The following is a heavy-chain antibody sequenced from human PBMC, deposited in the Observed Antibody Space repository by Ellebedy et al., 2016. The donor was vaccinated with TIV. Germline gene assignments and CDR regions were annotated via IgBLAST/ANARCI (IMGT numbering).Heavy chain of an antibody. V-gene: IGHV1-2*04. CDR1: GYTFTGYY. CDR2: INPNSGGT. Sequence: AASVKVSCKASGYTFTGYYMHWVRQAPGQGLEWMGWINPNSGGTNYAQKFQGWVTMTRDTSISTAYMELSSLRSEDTAVYYCARDIGAYDILTGSYYFDYWGQGTLVTVSS. CDR3: ARDIGAYDILTGSYYFDY. J-gene: IGHJ4*02. D-gene: IGHD3-9*01.